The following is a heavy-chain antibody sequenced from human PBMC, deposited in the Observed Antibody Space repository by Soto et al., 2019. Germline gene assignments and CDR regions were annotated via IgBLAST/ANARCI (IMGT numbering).Heavy chain of an antibody. J-gene: IGHJ4*02. D-gene: IGHD4-17*01. Sequence: QLQLQESGPGLVKPSETLSLTCTVSGGSISSSSYYWGWIRQPPGKGLEWIGSIYYSGSTYYNPSLKSRVTISVDTSKNQFSLKLSSVTAADTAVYYCARHLRVDYGGKIGGGGAYWGQGTLVTVSS. V-gene: IGHV4-39*01. CDR1: GGSISSSSYY. CDR2: IYYSGST. CDR3: ARHLRVDYGGKIGGGGAY.